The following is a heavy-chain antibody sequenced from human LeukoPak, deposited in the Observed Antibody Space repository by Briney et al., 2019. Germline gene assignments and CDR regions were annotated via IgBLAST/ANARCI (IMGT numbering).Heavy chain of an antibody. J-gene: IGHJ4*02. Sequence: KTSETLSLTCTVSGGSVSSGSYYWSWIRQPPGKGLEWIGYIYYSGSTNYNPSLKSRVTISVDTSKNQFSLKLSSVTAADTAVYYCARIPLYYYDSSGCYGVFGFDYWGQGTLVTVSS. CDR3: ARIPLYYYDSSGCYGVFGFDY. V-gene: IGHV4-61*01. D-gene: IGHD3-22*01. CDR1: GGSVSSGSYY. CDR2: IYYSGST.